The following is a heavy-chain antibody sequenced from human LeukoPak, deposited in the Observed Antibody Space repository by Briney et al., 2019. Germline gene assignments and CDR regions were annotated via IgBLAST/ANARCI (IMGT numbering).Heavy chain of an antibody. Sequence: SETLSLTCTVSGGSISSSSYYWGWIRQPPGKGLEWIGTIYYNGNTYYNPSLKSRVTISEDTSRNQFSLKLSSVTAADTAIYYCARLPSGYTSSLGVFDYWGQGTLVTVSS. J-gene: IGHJ4*02. CDR2: IYYNGNT. CDR1: GGSISSSSYY. CDR3: ARLPSGYTSSLGVFDY. D-gene: IGHD6-13*01. V-gene: IGHV4-39*01.